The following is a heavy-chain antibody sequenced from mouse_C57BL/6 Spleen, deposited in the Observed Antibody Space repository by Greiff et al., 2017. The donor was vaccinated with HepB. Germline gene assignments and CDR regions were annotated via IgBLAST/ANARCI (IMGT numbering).Heavy chain of an antibody. D-gene: IGHD1-1*01. CDR1: GYTFTSYW. CDR2: IDPSDSET. CDR3: AREDQITTVVAWGLYFDY. J-gene: IGHJ2*01. V-gene: IGHV1-52*01. Sequence: QVQLQQPGAELVRPGSSVKLSCKASGYTFTSYWMHWVKQRPIQGLEWIGNIDPSDSETHYNQKFKDKATLTVDKSSSTAYMQLSSLTSEDSAVYYGAREDQITTVVAWGLYFDYWGQGTTLTVSS.